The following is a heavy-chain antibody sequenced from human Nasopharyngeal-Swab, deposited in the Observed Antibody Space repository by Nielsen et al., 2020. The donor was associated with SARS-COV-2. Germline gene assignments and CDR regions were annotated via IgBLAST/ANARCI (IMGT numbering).Heavy chain of an antibody. D-gene: IGHD6-19*01. V-gene: IGHV4-30-4*01. J-gene: IGHJ4*02. CDR3: ARGSRSGINNYSSGWYFFDY. CDR2: IYYSGST. Sequence: WIRQPPGKGLEWIGYIYYSGSTYYNPSLKSRVTISVDTSNNQFSLKLSSVTAADTAVYYCARGSRSGINNYSSGWYFFDYWGQGALVTVSS.